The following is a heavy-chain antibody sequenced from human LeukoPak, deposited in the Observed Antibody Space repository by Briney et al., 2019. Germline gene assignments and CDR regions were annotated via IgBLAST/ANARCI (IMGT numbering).Heavy chain of an antibody. Sequence: SETLSLTCTVSGASTNSGNWWSWVRQAPGKGLEWIGEIHRSGSTNSNPSLKSRGTISLDKSKNQFSLRLTSVTAADTAVYYCARVGLRWYFDYWGQGTLVTVSS. D-gene: IGHD4-23*01. CDR3: ARVGLRWYFDY. CDR1: GASTNSGNW. CDR2: IHRSGST. J-gene: IGHJ4*02. V-gene: IGHV4-4*02.